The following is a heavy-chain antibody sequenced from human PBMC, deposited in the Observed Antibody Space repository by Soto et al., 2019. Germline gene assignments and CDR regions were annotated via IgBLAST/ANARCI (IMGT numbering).Heavy chain of an antibody. V-gene: IGHV1-2*02. J-gene: IGHJ4*02. CDR1: GYTFTGYY. CDR3: ARGGMAEYYYDSSGYSDY. D-gene: IGHD3-22*01. CDR2: INPNSGGT. Sequence: ASVKVSCKASGYTFTGYYMHWLRQAPGQGLEWMGWINPNSGGTNYAQKFQGRVTMTRDTSISTAYMELSRLRSDDTAVYYCARGGMAEYYYDSSGYSDYWGQGTLVTVSS.